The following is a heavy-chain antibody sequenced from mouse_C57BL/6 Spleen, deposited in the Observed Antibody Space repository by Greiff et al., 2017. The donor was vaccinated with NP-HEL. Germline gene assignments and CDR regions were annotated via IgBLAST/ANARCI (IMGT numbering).Heavy chain of an antibody. CDR3: ARGCYGSSWDFDV. CDR2: IYPSDSET. J-gene: IGHJ1*03. V-gene: IGHV1-61*01. D-gene: IGHD1-1*01. Sequence: QVQLQQPEAELVRPGSSVKLSCKASGYTFTSYWMDWVKQRPGQGLEWIGNIYPSDSETHYNQKFKDKATLTVDKSSSTAYMKLSSRTSEDSAGYCCARGCYGSSWDFDVWGTGTTVTVSS. CDR1: GYTFTSYW.